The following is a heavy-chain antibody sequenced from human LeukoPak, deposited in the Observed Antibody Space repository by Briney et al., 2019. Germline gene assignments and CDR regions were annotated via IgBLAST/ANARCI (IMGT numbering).Heavy chain of an antibody. CDR3: ARDGYDARAFDI. D-gene: IGHD5-12*01. V-gene: IGHV3-30*03. CDR2: ISYDGSNK. J-gene: IGHJ3*02. CDR1: GFTFSSYG. Sequence: GRSLRLSCAASGFTFSSYGMHWVRQAPGKGLEWVAVISYDGSNKYYADSVKGRFTISRDNSKNTLYLQMNSLRAEDTAVYYCARDGYDARAFDIWGQGTMVTVSS.